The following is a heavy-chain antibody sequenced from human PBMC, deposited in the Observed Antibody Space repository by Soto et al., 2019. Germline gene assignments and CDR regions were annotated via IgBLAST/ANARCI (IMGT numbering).Heavy chain of an antibody. CDR1: GYTFTNNV. D-gene: IGHD1-7*01. J-gene: IGHJ4*02. V-gene: IGHV1-3*04. Sequence: QVQLVQSATEVKKPGASVKISCKASGYTFTNNVIHWLRQAPGQTLEWMGWIDTAKGNTKYSQKFEARVTLTRDTAGRPAYMKLNSLRSDETTIYYCASNPIWTYTWNYGRLNYWGLWGQGTLVTVSS. CDR3: ASNPIWTYTWNYGRLNYWGL. CDR2: IDTAKGNT.